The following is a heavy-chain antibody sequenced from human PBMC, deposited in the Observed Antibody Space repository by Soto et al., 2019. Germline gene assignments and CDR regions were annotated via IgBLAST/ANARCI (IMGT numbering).Heavy chain of an antibody. V-gene: IGHV3-23*01. J-gene: IGHJ4*02. D-gene: IGHD6-19*01. CDR3: AKGGSASSLFYFDS. CDR1: GFTFSSYA. CDR2: ISGNTDST. Sequence: EVQLLESGGGLVQPGGSLRLSCSASGFTFSSYAMSWVRQAPGKGLAWVSDISGNTDSTYYADSVKGRFIISGVSSKNTVYVQMNSLRAEDTAVYYCAKGGSASSLFYFDSWGQGTLVTVSS.